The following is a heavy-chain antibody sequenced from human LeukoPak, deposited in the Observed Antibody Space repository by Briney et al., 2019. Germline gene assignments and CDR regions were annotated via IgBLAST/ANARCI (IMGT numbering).Heavy chain of an antibody. CDR1: GGSFSDYY. J-gene: IGHJ6*03. D-gene: IGHD4-23*01. CDR3: ARREPHGDYGGKIRYYYMDV. V-gene: IGHV4-34*01. CDR2: INHSGNT. Sequence: SETLSLTCAVYGGSFSDYYWTWIRQPPGKGLEWIGEINHSGNTNSNPSLKSRVTMSVDTSKNQFSLKLSSLTAAGTAMYYCARREPHGDYGGKIRYYYMDVWGKGTTITISS.